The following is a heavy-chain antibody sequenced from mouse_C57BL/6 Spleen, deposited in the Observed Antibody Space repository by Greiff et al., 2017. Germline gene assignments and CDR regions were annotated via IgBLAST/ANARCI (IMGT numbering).Heavy chain of an antibody. Sequence: EVKVVEPGGGLVQPKGSLKLSCAASGFSFNTYAMNWVRQAPGKGLEWVARIRSKGNNYATYYADSVKDRFTISRYDSESMLYLQMNNLKTEDTAMYYCVRLWQGPYAMDYWGQGTSVTVSS. CDR1: GFSFNTYA. J-gene: IGHJ4*01. CDR2: IRSKGNNYAT. D-gene: IGHD1-1*02. V-gene: IGHV10-1*01. CDR3: VRLWQGPYAMDY.